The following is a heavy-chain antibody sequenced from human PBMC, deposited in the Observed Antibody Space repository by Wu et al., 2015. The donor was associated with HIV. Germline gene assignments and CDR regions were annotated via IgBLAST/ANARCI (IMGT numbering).Heavy chain of an antibody. D-gene: IGHD3-3*01. CDR2: IIPIFGTA. CDR1: GGTFSSYA. CDR3: ASSRLFLSGSGYYSGPDYYYYYYMDV. V-gene: IGHV1-69*12. J-gene: IGHJ6*03. Sequence: QVQLVQSGAEVKKPGSSVKVSCKASGGTFSSYAISWVRQAPGQGLEWMGGIIPIFGTANYAQKFQGRVTITADESTSTAYMELSSLRSEDTAVYYCASSRLFLSGSGYYSGPDYYYYYYMDVWGKGTTVTVSS.